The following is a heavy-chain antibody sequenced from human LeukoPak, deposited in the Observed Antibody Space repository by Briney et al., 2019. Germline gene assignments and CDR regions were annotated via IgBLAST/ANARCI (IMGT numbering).Heavy chain of an antibody. CDR1: GFTINKYW. CDR3: ARYANGPDS. J-gene: IGHJ4*02. D-gene: IGHD2-8*01. V-gene: IGHV3-7*01. CDR2: IKQDGSEK. Sequence: SGGSLRLSCATSGFTINKYWMTWVRQAPGKGLEWVANIKQDGSEKYYADSVKGRFTVSRDNAENSLYLQMNSLTTDDTAIYFCARYANGPDSWGQGTLLTVSS.